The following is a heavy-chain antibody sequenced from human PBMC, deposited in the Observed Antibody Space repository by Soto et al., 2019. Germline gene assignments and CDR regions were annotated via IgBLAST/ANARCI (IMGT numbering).Heavy chain of an antibody. D-gene: IGHD6-6*01. Sequence: SETLSLTCTVSGGSISSGGYYWSWIRQHPGKGLEWIGYIYYSGSTYYNPSLKSRVTISVDTSKNQFSLKLSSVTAADTAVYYCARIVLYSSSPQPHTVFGMDGWGQGTTVTVSS. CDR1: GGSISSGGYY. J-gene: IGHJ6*02. CDR3: ARIVLYSSSPQPHTVFGMDG. CDR2: IYYSGST. V-gene: IGHV4-31*03.